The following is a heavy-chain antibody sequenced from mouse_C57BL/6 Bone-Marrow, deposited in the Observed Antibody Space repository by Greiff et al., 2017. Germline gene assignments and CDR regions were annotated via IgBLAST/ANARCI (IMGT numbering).Heavy chain of an antibody. CDR3: TRKEGYYGYLFDY. V-gene: IGHV1-15*01. CDR1: GYTFTDYE. J-gene: IGHJ2*01. CDR2: IDPETGGT. Sequence: QVQLQQSGAELVRPGASVTLSCKASGYTFTDYEMHWVKQTPVHGLEWIGAIDPETGGTAYNQKFKGKAILTADKSSSTAYMELRSLTSEDSAVYYCTRKEGYYGYLFDYWGQGTTLTVSS. D-gene: IGHD2-2*01.